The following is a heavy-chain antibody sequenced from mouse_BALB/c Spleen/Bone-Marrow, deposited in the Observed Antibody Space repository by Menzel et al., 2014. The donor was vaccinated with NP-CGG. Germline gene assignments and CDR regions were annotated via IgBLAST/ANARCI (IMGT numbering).Heavy chain of an antibody. Sequence: VQLQQSGAELVKPGASVKLSCKASGYTFTRYWMHWVKQRPGQGLEWIGEINPSNGRTNYNEKFKSKATLTVDKSSNTAYMQLSSLTSEDSAVYYCARWLLQYFDVWGAETTVTVSS. CDR3: ARWLLQYFDV. J-gene: IGHJ1*01. V-gene: IGHV1S81*02. D-gene: IGHD2-3*01. CDR1: GYTFTRYW. CDR2: INPSNGRT.